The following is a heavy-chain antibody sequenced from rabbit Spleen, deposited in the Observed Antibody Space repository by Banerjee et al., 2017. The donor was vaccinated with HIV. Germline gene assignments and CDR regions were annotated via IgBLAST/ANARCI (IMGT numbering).Heavy chain of an antibody. CDR2: INTLTGKS. J-gene: IGHJ4*01. V-gene: IGHV1S40*01. CDR3: ARDLVAVIGWNFNL. D-gene: IGHD1-1*01. CDR1: GFSFSSVFW. Sequence: QSLEESGGGLVKPGASLTLTCTASGFSFSSVFWMCWVRQAPGKGLEWIACINTLTGKSVYASWAKGRFTMSRTSSTTVTLQMTSLTAADTATYFCARDLVAVIGWNFNLWGPGTLVTVS.